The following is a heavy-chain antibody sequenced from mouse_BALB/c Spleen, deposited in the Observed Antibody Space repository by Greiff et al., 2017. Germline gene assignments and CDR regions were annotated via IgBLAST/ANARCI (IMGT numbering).Heavy chain of an antibody. Sequence: QLQQSGAELVRPGTSVKVSCKASGYAFTNYLIEWVKQRPGQGLEWIGVINPGSGGTNYNEKFKGKATLTADKSSSTAYMQLSSLTSDDSAVYFCAREEDGYWFAYWGQGTLVTVSA. CDR1: GYAFTNYL. V-gene: IGHV1-54*01. CDR2: INPGSGGT. D-gene: IGHD2-3*01. J-gene: IGHJ3*01. CDR3: AREEDGYWFAY.